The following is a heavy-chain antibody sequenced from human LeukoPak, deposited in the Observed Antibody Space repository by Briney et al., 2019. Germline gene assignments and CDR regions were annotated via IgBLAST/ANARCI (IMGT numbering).Heavy chain of an antibody. Sequence: SETLSLTCTVSGGSISSGDYYWSWIRQPPGKGLEWIGYIYYGGSAYYNPSLKSRVTISVDTSKNQFSLKLSSVTAADTAVYYCARVGTDGYPTEYYFDYWGQGTLVTVSS. J-gene: IGHJ4*02. CDR2: IYYGGSA. CDR1: GGSISSGDYY. D-gene: IGHD5-24*01. V-gene: IGHV4-30-4*01. CDR3: ARVGTDGYPTEYYFDY.